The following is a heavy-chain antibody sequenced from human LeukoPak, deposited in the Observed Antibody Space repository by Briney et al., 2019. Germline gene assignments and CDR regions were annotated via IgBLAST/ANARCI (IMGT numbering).Heavy chain of an antibody. CDR3: ARHGSSGWTLYNWFDP. D-gene: IGHD6-19*01. J-gene: IGHJ5*02. CDR1: GGSISSSSYY. V-gene: IGHV4-39*01. CDR2: IYYSGST. Sequence: SETLSLTCTVSGGSISSSSYYWGWIRQPPGKGLEWIGSIYYSGSTYYNPSLKSRVTISVDTSKNQFSLKLSSVTAADTAEYYCARHGSSGWTLYNWFDPWGQGTLVTVSS.